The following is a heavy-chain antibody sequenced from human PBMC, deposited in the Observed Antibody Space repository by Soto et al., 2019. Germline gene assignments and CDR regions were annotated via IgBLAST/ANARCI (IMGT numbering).Heavy chain of an antibody. CDR2: ISTYNGNT. J-gene: IGHJ4*02. CDR3: AXDAAAGLNDY. V-gene: IGHV1-18*01. Sequence: QVQLVQSGAEVKKPGASVKVSCKASGYTFTSYGISWVRQAPGQCLEWMGWISTYNGNTKYVQKFQGRVTMTTDTSTSTAYMXLXXLRSDDTAVYYCAXDAAAGLNDYWGQGNMVTLSS. D-gene: IGHD6-13*01. CDR1: GYTFTSYG.